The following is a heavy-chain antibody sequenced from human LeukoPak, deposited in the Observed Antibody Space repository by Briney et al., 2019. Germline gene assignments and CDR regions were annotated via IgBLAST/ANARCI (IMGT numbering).Heavy chain of an antibody. D-gene: IGHD3-10*01. CDR3: ARAGLKQLLWFGEPLDY. CDR2: INPNSGGT. CDR1: GYTFTGYY. J-gene: IGHJ4*02. Sequence: ASVKVSCKASGYTFTGYYMHWVRQAPGQGLEWMGWINPNSGGTNYAQKFQGRVTMTRDTSISTAYMELSRLRSDDTAVYYCARAGLKQLLWFGEPLDYWGQGTLVTVSS. V-gene: IGHV1-2*02.